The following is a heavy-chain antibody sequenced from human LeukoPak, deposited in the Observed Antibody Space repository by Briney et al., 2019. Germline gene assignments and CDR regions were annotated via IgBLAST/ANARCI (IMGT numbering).Heavy chain of an antibody. Sequence: ASVKVSRKASGYTFTGYYMHWVRQAPGQGLEWMGWINPNSGGTNYAQKFQGRVTMTRDTSISTAYMELSRLRSDDTAVYYCARAIAAAGGFDPWGQGTLVTVSS. CDR2: INPNSGGT. V-gene: IGHV1-2*02. D-gene: IGHD6-13*01. J-gene: IGHJ5*02. CDR3: ARAIAAAGGFDP. CDR1: GYTFTGYY.